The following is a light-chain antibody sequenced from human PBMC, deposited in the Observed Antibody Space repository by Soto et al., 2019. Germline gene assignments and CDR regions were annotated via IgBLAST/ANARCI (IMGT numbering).Light chain of an antibody. J-gene: IGKJ5*01. CDR3: QPYGTSEII. V-gene: IGKV3-20*01. Sequence: VLIQSPATLSPSPWETATLSCRASQSVSSSYLAWYQQKPGQAARLLIYDTYSRATGVTDRYSASGSGTDFTITISRLEPEDFAVFFCQPYGTSEIIFGQGTRVDIK. CDR1: QSVSSSY. CDR2: DTY.